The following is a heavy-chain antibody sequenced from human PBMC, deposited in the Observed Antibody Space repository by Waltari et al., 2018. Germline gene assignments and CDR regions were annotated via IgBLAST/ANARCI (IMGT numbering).Heavy chain of an antibody. CDR3: AREPTSTLGSYSGFDY. CDR1: GFTFSSYA. V-gene: IGHV3-30*01. D-gene: IGHD1-26*01. Sequence: QVQLVESGGGVVQPGRSLRLSCAASGFTFSSYAMHWVRQAPDKGLGWVAVISYDGSNKYYADSGKGRFTISRDNAKNTLYLQMNSLRAEDTAVYYCAREPTSTLGSYSGFDYWGQGTLVTVSS. J-gene: IGHJ4*02. CDR2: ISYDGSNK.